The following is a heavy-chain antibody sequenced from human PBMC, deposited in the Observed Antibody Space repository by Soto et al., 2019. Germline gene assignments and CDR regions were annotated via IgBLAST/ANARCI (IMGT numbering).Heavy chain of an antibody. V-gene: IGHV4-31*03. CDR2: IYYSGST. CDR1: GGSISSGGYY. Sequence: SETLSLTCTVSGGSISSGGYYWSWIRQHPGKGLEWIGYIYYSGSTYYNPSLKSRVTISVDTSKNQFSLKLSSVTAADTAVYYCARRHILPVNWFDPWGQGTLVTVSS. J-gene: IGHJ5*02. CDR3: ARRHILPVNWFDP. D-gene: IGHD3-9*01.